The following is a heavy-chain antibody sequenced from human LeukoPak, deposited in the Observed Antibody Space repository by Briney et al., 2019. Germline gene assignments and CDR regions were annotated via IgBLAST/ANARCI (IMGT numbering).Heavy chain of an antibody. CDR2: IYPGDSDT. V-gene: IGHV5-51*01. CDR3: ARRRYYYDSSGYYYGPDKLYFDY. D-gene: IGHD3-22*01. CDR1: GYTFTSYW. Sequence: GESLKISCKGSGYTFTSYWIGWVRQMPGKGLEWMGIIYPGDSDTKFSPSFEGQVTISADKSISTAYLQWSSPKASDTAMYYCARRRYYYDSSGYYYGPDKLYFDYWGQGNLVTVSS. J-gene: IGHJ4*02.